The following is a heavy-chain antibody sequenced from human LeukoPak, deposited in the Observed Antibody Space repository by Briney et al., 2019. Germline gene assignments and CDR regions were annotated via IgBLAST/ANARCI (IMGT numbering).Heavy chain of an antibody. CDR3: ATLRRYGSGTNYPPGYFDY. J-gene: IGHJ4*02. CDR1: GGSISTYF. D-gene: IGHD3-10*01. Sequence: PSGTLSLTCNVSGGSISTYFWSWIRQPPGKGLEWVGTFYYSGRTYYNPSLKSRVSLSVDTSQNLFSLHLNSVTAADTAVYYCATLRRYGSGTNYPPGYFDYWGQGTLVSVSS. CDR2: FYYSGRT. V-gene: IGHV4-59*04.